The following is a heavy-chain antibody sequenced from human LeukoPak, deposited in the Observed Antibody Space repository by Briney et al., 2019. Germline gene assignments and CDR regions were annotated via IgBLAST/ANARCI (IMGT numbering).Heavy chain of an antibody. D-gene: IGHD6-19*01. Sequence: SETLSLTCTVSGGSISSSYWSWIRQPPRKGLEWIGYIYYSGSTNYNPSLKRRVTISVDTSKNQFSLKLSSVTAADTAVYYCASLRQWPHYFDYWGQGTLVTVSS. CDR2: IYYSGST. CDR3: ASLRQWPHYFDY. J-gene: IGHJ4*02. V-gene: IGHV4-59*08. CDR1: GGSISSSY.